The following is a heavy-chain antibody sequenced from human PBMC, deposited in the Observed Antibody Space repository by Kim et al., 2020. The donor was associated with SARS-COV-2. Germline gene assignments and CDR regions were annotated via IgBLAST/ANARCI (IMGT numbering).Heavy chain of an antibody. J-gene: IGHJ5*02. CDR3: AREKGTATTAPFDL. Sequence: SETLSLTCTVSGGSISSGGYYWSWIRQHPGKGLEWIGYIYYSGSTYYNPSLKSRVTISVDTSKNQFSLKLSSVTAADTAVYYCAREKGTATTAPFDLWGQGTLVTVSS. D-gene: IGHD5-18*01. V-gene: IGHV4-31*03. CDR1: GGSISSGGYY. CDR2: IYYSGST.